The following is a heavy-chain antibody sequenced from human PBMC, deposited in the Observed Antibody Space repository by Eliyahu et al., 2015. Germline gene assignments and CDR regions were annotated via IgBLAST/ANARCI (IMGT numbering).Heavy chain of an antibody. Sequence: QVQLVQSGAEVKRPGSSVXVSCKASGXTFTAYTXSXVXQAPGQGLEWLGGIIPVFGTAKYAQKFQGRVTITVDESTSTAHMELSSLRSEDTAVYYCALEGGSSGPRWFDPWGQGTLVTVSS. D-gene: IGHD6-19*01. J-gene: IGHJ5*02. CDR1: GXTFTAYT. CDR2: IIPVFGTA. V-gene: IGHV1-69*01. CDR3: ALEGGSSGPRWFDP.